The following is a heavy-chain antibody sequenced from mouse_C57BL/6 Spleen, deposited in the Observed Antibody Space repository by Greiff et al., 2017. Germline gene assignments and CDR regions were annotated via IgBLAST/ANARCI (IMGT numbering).Heavy chain of an antibody. J-gene: IGHJ3*01. CDR1: GFTFSDAW. V-gene: IGHV6-6*01. Sequence: EVQLQESGGGLVQPGGSMKLSCAASGFTFSDAWMDWVRQSPEKGLEWFAEIRNKANNHATYYAESVKGMFTISRDDYKCRIYLQMNSLRDKDTGIDYCTLVHWDGADWGQGTLVTVSA. CDR3: TLVHWDGAD. D-gene: IGHD4-1*01. CDR2: IRNKANNHAT.